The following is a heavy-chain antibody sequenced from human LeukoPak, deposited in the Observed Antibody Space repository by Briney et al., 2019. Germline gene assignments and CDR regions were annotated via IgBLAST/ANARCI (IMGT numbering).Heavy chain of an antibody. Sequence: SGTLSLTCAVSGGSISSSHWWSWVRQPPGKGLEWIGEIYHSGGTNYNPSLKIRVTILVDKFKNQFSLKLSSVTAADTAVYYCARHGQQHLSPFDYRGQGSLVTVSS. V-gene: IGHV4-4*02. D-gene: IGHD6-13*01. J-gene: IGHJ4*02. CDR1: GGSISSSHW. CDR3: ARHGQQHLSPFDY. CDR2: IYHSGGT.